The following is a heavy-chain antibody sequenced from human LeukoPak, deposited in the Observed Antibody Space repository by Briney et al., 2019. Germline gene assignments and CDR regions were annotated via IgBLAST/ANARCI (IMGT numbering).Heavy chain of an antibody. D-gene: IGHD3-10*01. CDR2: IYYSGNT. CDR3: ARRGKGYYGSGSYYKGVYFDY. CDR1: GGSINSSSYY. Sequence: SETLSLTCTVSGGSINSSSYYWDWIRQPPGKGLGWIGSIYYSGNTYYNPSLKSRVTISVDTSKNQFSLKLSSVTAADTAVYYCARRGKGYYGSGSYYKGVYFDYWGQGTLVTVSS. V-gene: IGHV4-39*07. J-gene: IGHJ4*02.